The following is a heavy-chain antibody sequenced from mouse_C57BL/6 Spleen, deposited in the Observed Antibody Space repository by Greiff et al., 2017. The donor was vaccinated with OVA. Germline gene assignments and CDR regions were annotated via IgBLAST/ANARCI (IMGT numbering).Heavy chain of an antibody. Sequence: VQLQQSGPELVKPGASVKISCKASGYSFTGYYMNWVKQSPEKSLEWIGEINPSTGGTTYNQKFKAKATLTVDKSSSTAYMQLKSLTSEDSAVYYCAREGYGPYFDYWGQGTTLTVSS. CDR3: AREGYGPYFDY. D-gene: IGHD1-1*01. CDR1: GYSFTGYY. J-gene: IGHJ2*01. V-gene: IGHV1-42*01. CDR2: INPSTGGT.